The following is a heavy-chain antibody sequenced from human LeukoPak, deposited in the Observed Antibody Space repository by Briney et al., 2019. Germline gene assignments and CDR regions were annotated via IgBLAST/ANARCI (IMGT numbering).Heavy chain of an antibody. Sequence: GGSLRLSCAASGFTSSSYGMHWVRQAPGKGLEWVAVISHDGSNKYYADSVKGRFTISRDNSKNTLYLQMNSLRAVDTAVYYCGGAPISKYYFAYGGQGSRVTV. D-gene: IGHD3-16*01. CDR2: ISHDGSNK. CDR1: GFTSSSYG. CDR3: GGAPISKYYFAY. V-gene: IGHV3-30*03. J-gene: IGHJ4*02.